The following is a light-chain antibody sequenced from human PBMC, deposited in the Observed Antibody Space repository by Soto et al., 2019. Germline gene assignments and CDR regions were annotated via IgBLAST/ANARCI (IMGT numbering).Light chain of an antibody. J-gene: IGKJ2*01. CDR1: RTFASSY. CDR2: AAS. V-gene: IGKV3-20*01. CDR3: QKYGSSPPYT. Sequence: EIGLTQSPDTLSLSPGERATLACRASRTFASSYLAWYQQKPGQAPRLLIYAASTRATGIPDRFSGSGSGADFSLTISRLEPEDSAVYYCQKYGSSPPYTFGQGTKLEIK.